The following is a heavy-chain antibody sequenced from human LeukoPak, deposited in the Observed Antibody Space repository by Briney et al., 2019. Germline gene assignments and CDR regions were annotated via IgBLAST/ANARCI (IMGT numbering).Heavy chain of an antibody. Sequence: GSSVKVSCKASGGTFSSYAISWVRQAPGQGLEWMGGIIPIFGTANYAQKFQGRVTITADESTSTAYMELSSLRSEDTAAYYCARVEGHYDILTGYQGKYYFDYWGQGTLVTVSS. CDR2: IIPIFGTA. D-gene: IGHD3-9*01. V-gene: IGHV1-69*01. CDR1: GGTFSSYA. CDR3: ARVEGHYDILTGYQGKYYFDY. J-gene: IGHJ4*02.